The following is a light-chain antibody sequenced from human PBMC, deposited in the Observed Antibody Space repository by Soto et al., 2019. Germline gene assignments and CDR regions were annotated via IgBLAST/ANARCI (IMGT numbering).Light chain of an antibody. CDR1: SSDVGGYNY. CDR2: DVS. CDR3: YSYTSSNTYV. Sequence: QSVLTQPASVSGSPGQSITISCTGTSSDVGGYNYVSWYHHHPGKVPQLMIYDVSNRPSGVSNRFSGSKSGNTASLTISGLQAEDEADYYCYSYTSSNTYVFGTGTKVTVL. J-gene: IGLJ1*01. V-gene: IGLV2-14*03.